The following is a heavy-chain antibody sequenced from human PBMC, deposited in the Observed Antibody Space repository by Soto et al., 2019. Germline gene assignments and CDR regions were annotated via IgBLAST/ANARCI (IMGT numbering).Heavy chain of an antibody. V-gene: IGHV3-21*06. D-gene: IGHD2-15*01. CDR1: GFTFRAYS. CDR3: VRDLLEGYGHARQPDY. Sequence: PGGSLILSCVASGFTFRAYSMSWVRQAPGQGLEWVASITSSNTYIYYTRSVEGRFTISRDDAKNSLHLQMNTLRAEDTAVYYCVRDLLEGYGHARQPDYWGQGTLVTVSS. CDR2: ITSSNTYI. J-gene: IGHJ4*02.